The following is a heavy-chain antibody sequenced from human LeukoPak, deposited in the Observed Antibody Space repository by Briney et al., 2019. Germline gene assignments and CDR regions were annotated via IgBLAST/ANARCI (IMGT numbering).Heavy chain of an antibody. D-gene: IGHD1-26*01. J-gene: IGHJ3*02. CDR3: ARVRVVGAMVDAFDI. Sequence: GGSLRLSCAASGFTFDDYGMSWLRQAPGKGLEWVAGINWNGGSTGYADSVKGRFTISRDNAKNSLYLQMNSLRAEDTALYYCARVRVVGAMVDAFDIWGQGTWAPSL. V-gene: IGHV3-20*04. CDR1: GFTFDDYG. CDR2: INWNGGST.